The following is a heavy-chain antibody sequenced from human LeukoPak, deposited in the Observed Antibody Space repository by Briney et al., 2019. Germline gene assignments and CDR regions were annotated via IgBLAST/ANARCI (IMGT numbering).Heavy chain of an antibody. CDR2: IVVGSGNT. CDR1: GFTFTSSA. J-gene: IGHJ4*02. CDR3: AASPDYYDSSGYSYYFDY. V-gene: IGHV1-58*01. D-gene: IGHD3-22*01. Sequence: SVKVSCKASGFTFTSSAVQWVRQARGQRLEWIGWIVVGSGNTNYALKFQERVTITRDMSTSTAYMRLSSLRSEDTAVYYCAASPDYYDSSGYSYYFDYWGQGTLVTVSS.